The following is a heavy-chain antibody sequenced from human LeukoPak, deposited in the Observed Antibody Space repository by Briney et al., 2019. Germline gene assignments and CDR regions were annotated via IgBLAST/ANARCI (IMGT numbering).Heavy chain of an antibody. Sequence: PGGSLRLSCAASGFTFSSYSMNWVRQAPGKGLEWVSSISSSSSYIYYADSVKGRFTISRDNAKNSLYLQMNSLRAEDTAVYYCARMQIQGGTVPIEDYWGQGTLVTVSS. D-gene: IGHD3-16*01. CDR1: GFTFSSYS. J-gene: IGHJ4*02. CDR3: ARMQIQGGTVPIEDY. CDR2: ISSSSSYI. V-gene: IGHV3-21*01.